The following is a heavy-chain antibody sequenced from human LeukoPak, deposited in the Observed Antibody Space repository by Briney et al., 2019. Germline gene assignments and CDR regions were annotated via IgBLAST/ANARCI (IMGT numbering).Heavy chain of an antibody. CDR2: LSGSGGST. D-gene: IGHD2/OR15-2a*01. J-gene: IGHJ4*02. Sequence: GGSLRLSCAASGFTFSYYAMSWVRQSPGRGLEWVSALSGSGGSTYHADSVKGRFTISRDNSKNTLYLQMNSLRAEDTAVYYCARSTAGNIDYWGQGTLVTVSS. V-gene: IGHV3-23*01. CDR1: GFTFSYYA. CDR3: ARSTAGNIDY.